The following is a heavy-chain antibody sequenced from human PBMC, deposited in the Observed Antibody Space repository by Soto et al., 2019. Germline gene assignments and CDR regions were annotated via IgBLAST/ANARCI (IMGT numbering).Heavy chain of an antibody. Sequence: QVQLVQSGAEVKKPGASVKVSCKASGYTFTSYGISWVRQAPGQGLDRMGWISAYNGNTTYAQKLQGRVTLTTETSTITAYMEPRTLRSVDTAVFYSASPIGSSSLSHPWGHTTLVTVSS. CDR3: ASPIGSSSLSHP. J-gene: IGHJ5*02. CDR2: ISAYNGNT. CDR1: GYTFTSYG. D-gene: IGHD6-6*01. V-gene: IGHV1-18*01.